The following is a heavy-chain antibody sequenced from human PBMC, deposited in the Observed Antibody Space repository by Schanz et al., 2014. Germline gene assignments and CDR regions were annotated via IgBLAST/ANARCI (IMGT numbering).Heavy chain of an antibody. CDR3: VKDMNREATAPES. Sequence: VQLVESGGGVVQPGRSLRLSCAASGFSFSTYAMHWVRQAPGKGLRCVAVISGNGGEKYYADSVKGRFTVSRDNSKNTVYLHMNSLRDEDTAVYYCVKDMNREATAPESWGQGTLVVVSS. CDR2: ISGNGGEK. D-gene: IGHD5-12*01. J-gene: IGHJ5*02. V-gene: IGHV3-30*04. CDR1: GFSFSTYA.